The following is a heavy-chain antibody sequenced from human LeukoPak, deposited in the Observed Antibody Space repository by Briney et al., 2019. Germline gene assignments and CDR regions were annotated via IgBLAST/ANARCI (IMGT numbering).Heavy chain of an antibody. CDR1: GFTFSSYA. CDR2: ISYDGSNK. V-gene: IGHV3-30-3*01. D-gene: IGHD3-22*01. J-gene: IGHJ4*02. CDR3: ARGAYYYED. Sequence: GGSLRLSCAASGFTFSSYAMHWVRQAPGKGLEWVAVISYDGSNKYYADSVKGRFTISRDNSKNTLYLQMNSLRAEDTAVYYCARGAYYYEDWGQGTLVTVSS.